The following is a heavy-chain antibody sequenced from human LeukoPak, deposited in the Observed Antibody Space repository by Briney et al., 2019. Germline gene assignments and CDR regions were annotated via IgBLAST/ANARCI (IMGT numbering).Heavy chain of an antibody. CDR2: INWNGGST. CDR1: GFTFDDYG. D-gene: IGHD2-21*02. Sequence: PGGSLRLSCAASGFTFDDYGMSWVRQAPGKGLEWVSGINWNGGSTGYADSVKGRFTISRDNAKNSLYLQMNSLRVEDTAVYYCVMTAGPPTDHWGQGALVTVSS. J-gene: IGHJ4*01. CDR3: VMTAGPPTDH. V-gene: IGHV3-20*04.